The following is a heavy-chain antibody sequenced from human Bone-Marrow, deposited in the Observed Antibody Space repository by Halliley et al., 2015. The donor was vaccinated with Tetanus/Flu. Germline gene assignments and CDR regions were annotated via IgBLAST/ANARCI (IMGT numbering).Heavy chain of an antibody. D-gene: IGHD3-22*01. CDR3: ARDACARGFGPGFDS. V-gene: IGHV3-74*01. CDR2: IITDGSST. CDR1: GFTFSTYW. J-gene: IGHJ4*02. Sequence: SLRLSCAASGFTFSTYWMHWVRQAPGKGLEWVSHIITDGSSTRYADSVKGRFTISRDNAKSTVYLEMNSLRAEDTAVYYCARDACARGFGPGFDSWGQGTLVTVSS.